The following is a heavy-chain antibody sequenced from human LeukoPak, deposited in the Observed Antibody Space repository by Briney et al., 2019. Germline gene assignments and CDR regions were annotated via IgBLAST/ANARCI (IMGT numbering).Heavy chain of an antibody. CDR2: INHSGST. CDR3: ARRAHDDFWRDFLTEGYYFDY. Sequence: SETLSLTCAVYGGSFSGYYWSWIRHPPGKGLEWIGQINHSGSTNYNPSLKSRVSISVDTSKNQFSLKLSSVTAADTAEYYCARRAHDDFWRDFLTEGYYFDYWGQGTLVTVSS. CDR1: GGSFSGYY. V-gene: IGHV4-34*01. J-gene: IGHJ4*02. D-gene: IGHD3-3*01.